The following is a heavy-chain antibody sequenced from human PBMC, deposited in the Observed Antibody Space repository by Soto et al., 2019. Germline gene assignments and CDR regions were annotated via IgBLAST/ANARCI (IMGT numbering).Heavy chain of an antibody. V-gene: IGHV4-34*01. CDR1: GGSFSGYY. J-gene: IGHJ4*02. Sequence: SETLSLTCAVYGGSFSGYYWSWIRQPPGKGLEWIGEINHSGSTNYNPSLKSRVTISVDTSKNQFSLKLSSVTAADTAVYYCAREHEGSGYYFDYWGQGTLVTVSS. CDR2: INHSGST. CDR3: AREHEGSGYYFDY.